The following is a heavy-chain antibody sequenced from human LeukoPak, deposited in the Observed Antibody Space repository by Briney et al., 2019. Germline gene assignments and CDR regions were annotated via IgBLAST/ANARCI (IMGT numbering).Heavy chain of an antibody. V-gene: IGHV3-74*01. D-gene: IGHD3/OR15-3a*01. CDR1: GFTFSSYW. J-gene: IGHJ4*02. CDR3: VREWTSGFDY. CDR2: FNSDGSST. Sequence: GGSLRLSCAASGFTFSSYWMHWVRQVPGKGLVWVSRFNSDGSSTSYADSVKGRFTISRDNAKNTLYLQMNSLRAEDTALYYCVREWTSGFDYWGQGTLVTVSS.